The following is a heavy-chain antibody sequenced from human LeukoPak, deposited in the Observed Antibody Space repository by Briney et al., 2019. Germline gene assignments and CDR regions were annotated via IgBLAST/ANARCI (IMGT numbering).Heavy chain of an antibody. CDR1: GYTFTGYY. CDR3: ARGSGDGYNLYDY. Sequence: GASVKVSCKASGYTFTGYYMHWVRQAPGQGLEWMGWINPNSGGTNYAQKFQGRVTMTRDTSISTAYMELSRLRSDDTAVYYCARGSGDGYNLYDYWGQGTLVTVSS. J-gene: IGHJ4*02. CDR2: INPNSGGT. V-gene: IGHV1-2*02. D-gene: IGHD5-24*01.